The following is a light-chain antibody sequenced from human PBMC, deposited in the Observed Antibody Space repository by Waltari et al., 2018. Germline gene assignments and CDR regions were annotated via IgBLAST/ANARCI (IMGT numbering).Light chain of an antibody. Sequence: EIVMTQSPATLSVSQGERATLPCRASQSVSSNLAWYQQKPAQAPRLLIYGASTRATGIPARFSGSGSGTEFTLTISSLQSEDFAVYYCQQYNNWPQTFGQGTKVEIK. V-gene: IGKV3D-15*01. J-gene: IGKJ1*01. CDR2: GAS. CDR3: QQYNNWPQT. CDR1: QSVSSN.